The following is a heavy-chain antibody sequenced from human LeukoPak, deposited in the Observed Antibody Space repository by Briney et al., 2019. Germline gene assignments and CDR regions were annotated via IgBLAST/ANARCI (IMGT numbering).Heavy chain of an antibody. V-gene: IGHV3-15*01. CDR1: RFTFINDW. CDR3: TTGGTVTFDY. Sequence: GGSLRLSCAASRFTFINDWMSSVRQAPCKRLEWVGRIKSKTDGGTTDYAAPVKGRFTISRDDSKTTLYLQMNSLKTEDTAVYYCTTGGTVTFDYWGQGTLVTVSS. J-gene: IGHJ4*02. D-gene: IGHD4-17*01. CDR2: IKSKTDGGTT.